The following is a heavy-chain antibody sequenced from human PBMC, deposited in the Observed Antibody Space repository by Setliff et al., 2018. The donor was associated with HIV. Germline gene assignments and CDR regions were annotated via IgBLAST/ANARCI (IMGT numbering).Heavy chain of an antibody. CDR3: ARVSITYWYSIPTFYYYYMDV. D-gene: IGHD2-15*01. J-gene: IGHJ6*03. CDR2: IYTSGST. CDR1: GGSISSGSYF. Sequence: PSETLSLTCTVSGGSISSGSYFWTWIRQPAGKGLEWIGRIYTSGSTNYNPSLKSRVTISVDTSKNQFSLKLSSVTAADTAMYYCARVSITYWYSIPTFYYYYMDVWGKGTKVTVSS. V-gene: IGHV4-61*02.